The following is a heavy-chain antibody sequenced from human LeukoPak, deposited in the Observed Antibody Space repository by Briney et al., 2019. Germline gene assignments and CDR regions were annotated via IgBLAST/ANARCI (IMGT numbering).Heavy chain of an antibody. V-gene: IGHV3-48*03. J-gene: IGHJ4*02. D-gene: IGHD6-13*01. CDR2: ISSSGSTI. CDR1: GFTFSSYE. CDR3: ARRGIAAAGPDY. Sequence: GGSLRLSCAASGFTFSSYEMNWVRQAPGKGLEWVSHISSSGSTIYYADSVKGRFTISRDNAKNSLYLQMNSLRAEDTAVYYCARRGIAAAGPDYWGQGTLVTVSS.